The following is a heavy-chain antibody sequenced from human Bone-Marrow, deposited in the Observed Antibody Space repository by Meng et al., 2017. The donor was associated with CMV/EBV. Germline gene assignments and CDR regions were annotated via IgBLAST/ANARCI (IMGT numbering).Heavy chain of an antibody. D-gene: IGHD2-2*01. CDR2: LYYSGSR. Sequence: GSLRLSCTVSGGSTSINFSSYYWAWIRQPPGKGLEWIGTLYYSGSRYYNPSLKSRVTMSADTTKTQFSLNLNSVTAADTAVYDCARHYLKYQMPGLDPWGQGTLVTVSS. CDR1: GGSTSINFSSYY. CDR3: ARHYLKYQMPGLDP. J-gene: IGHJ5*02. V-gene: IGHV4-39*01.